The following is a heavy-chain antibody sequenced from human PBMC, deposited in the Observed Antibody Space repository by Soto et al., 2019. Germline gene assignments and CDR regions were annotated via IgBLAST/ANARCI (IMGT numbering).Heavy chain of an antibody. J-gene: IGHJ6*02. CDR1: GGSISSGSYY. V-gene: IGHV4-61*01. CDR2: IYYSGST. D-gene: IGHD2-2*02. Sequence: TSETLSLTCTVSGGSISSGSYYWSWIRQPPGKGLEWIGYIYYSGSTNYNPSLKSRVTISVDTSKNQFSLKLSSVTAADTAVYYCASVTRTCISTSCYRYYYGMDVWGQGTTVTVSS. CDR3: ASVTRTCISTSCYRYYYGMDV.